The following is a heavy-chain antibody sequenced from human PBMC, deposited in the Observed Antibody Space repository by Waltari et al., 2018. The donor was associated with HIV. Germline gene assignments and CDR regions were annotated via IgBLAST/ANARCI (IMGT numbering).Heavy chain of an antibody. V-gene: IGHV3-23*01. Sequence: EVQLLESGGRLVQPGESLRLSCAASGFTFSTRAMSWIRQAPGKGLEWVSSITSSSSNTYYADSGKGRFTISRDNSKNTLFLQMNSLRAEDTAIYYCARDNSGTYYGQGTLVTVSS. D-gene: IGHD1-26*01. CDR3: ARDNSGTY. CDR2: ITSSSSNT. J-gene: IGHJ4*02. CDR1: GFTFSTRA.